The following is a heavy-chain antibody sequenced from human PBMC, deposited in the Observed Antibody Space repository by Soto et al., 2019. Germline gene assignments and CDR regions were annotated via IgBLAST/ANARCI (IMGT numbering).Heavy chain of an antibody. CDR2: SRNKNKNYST. CDR3: AQVTGTPHLGSLGMGV. D-gene: IGHD3-16*01. J-gene: IGHJ6*02. CDR1: GFIFSDHH. Sequence: GSLRLSCTVSGFIFSDHHIDWVRQAPGQGLEWAARSRNKNKNYSTEYAASVKGRFTNSRDDSLRSLYLQMNSLNVEDTAVYYCAQVTGTPHLGSLGMGVWGPGTTVTVSS. V-gene: IGHV3-72*01.